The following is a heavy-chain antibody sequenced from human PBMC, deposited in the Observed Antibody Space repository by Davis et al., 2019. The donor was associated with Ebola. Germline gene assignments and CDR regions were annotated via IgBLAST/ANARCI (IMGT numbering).Heavy chain of an antibody. J-gene: IGHJ4*02. V-gene: IGHV3-74*01. CDR2: IKSDGSSA. D-gene: IGHD2-15*01. CDR3: GSPVVA. CDR1: GWTINNDW. Sequence: GESLKISCTGSGWTINNDWMHWVRQAPGKGLVWVSQIKSDGSSATYADSVKGRFTISRDNAKNTLYLQMNSLRAEDTAVYYCGSPVVAWGQGTLVTVSS.